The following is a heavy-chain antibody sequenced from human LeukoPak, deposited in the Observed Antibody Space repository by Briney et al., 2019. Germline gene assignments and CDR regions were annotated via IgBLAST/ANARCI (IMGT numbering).Heavy chain of an antibody. CDR1: GYTLTELS. V-gene: IGHV1-24*01. D-gene: IGHD6-6*01. J-gene: IGHJ3*02. CDR3: ARRIAGRLINDAFDI. Sequence: ASVKVSCRVSGYTLTELSMHWVRQAPGKGLEWMGGFDPEDGETIYAQKFQGRVTMTEDTSTDTAYMELSSLRSEDTAVYYCARRIAGRLINDAFDIWGQGTMVTVSS. CDR2: FDPEDGET.